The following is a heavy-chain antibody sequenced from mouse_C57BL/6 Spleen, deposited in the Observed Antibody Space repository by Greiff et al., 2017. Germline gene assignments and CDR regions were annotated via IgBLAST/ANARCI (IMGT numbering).Heavy chain of an antibody. J-gene: IGHJ2*01. CDR3: ARGAYYFDY. CDR1: GYAFTNYL. Sequence: QVQLQQSGAELVRPGTSVKVSCKASGYAFTNYLIEWVKQRPGQGLEWIGVINPGSGGTNYNEKFKGKATLTADTSSSTAYMQLSSLTSDDSAVYFCARGAYYFDYWGQGTTLTVSS. V-gene: IGHV1-54*01. CDR2: INPGSGGT.